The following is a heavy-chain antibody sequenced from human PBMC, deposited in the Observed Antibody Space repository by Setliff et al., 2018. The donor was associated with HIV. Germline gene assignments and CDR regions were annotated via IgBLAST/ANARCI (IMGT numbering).Heavy chain of an antibody. Sequence: GGSLRLSYAASRFTFSDYYMSWVRQAPGKGLEWVSAISGSGGSTYYADSVRGRFTISRDNAKNSLYLQMNNLRAEDTAVYYCVRDYMWAFDYWGQGTLVTVSS. CDR1: RFTFSDYY. V-gene: IGHV3-11*04. J-gene: IGHJ4*02. CDR3: VRDYMWAFDY. CDR2: ISGSGGST. D-gene: IGHD1-26*01.